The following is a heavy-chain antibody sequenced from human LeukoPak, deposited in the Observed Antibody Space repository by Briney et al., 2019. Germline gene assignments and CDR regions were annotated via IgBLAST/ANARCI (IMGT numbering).Heavy chain of an antibody. Sequence: SETLSLTCTVSGGSISSYYWSWIRQPAGKGLEWIGRIYTSGSTNYNPSLKSRVTISVDTSKNQFSLKLSSVTAADTAVYYCARHHGPGSYSEVDYWGQGTLVTVSS. CDR2: IYTSGST. CDR1: GGSISSYY. D-gene: IGHD3-10*01. J-gene: IGHJ4*02. CDR3: ARHHGPGSYSEVDY. V-gene: IGHV4-4*07.